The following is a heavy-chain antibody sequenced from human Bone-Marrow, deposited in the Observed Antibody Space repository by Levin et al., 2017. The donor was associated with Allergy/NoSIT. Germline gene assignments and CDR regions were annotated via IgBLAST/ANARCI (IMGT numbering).Heavy chain of an antibody. Sequence: PGGSLRLSCAASGFTFSSYAMSWVRQAPGKGLEWVSAISGSGGSTYYADSVKGRFTISRDNSKNTLYLQMNSLRAEDTAVYYCAKDPRGGGSQNGGFDYWGQGTLVTVSS. J-gene: IGHJ4*02. CDR3: AKDPRGGGSQNGGFDY. CDR2: ISGSGGST. D-gene: IGHD1-26*01. V-gene: IGHV3-23*01. CDR1: GFTFSSYA.